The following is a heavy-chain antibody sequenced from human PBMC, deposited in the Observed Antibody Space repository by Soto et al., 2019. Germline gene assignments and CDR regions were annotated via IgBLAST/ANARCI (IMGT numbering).Heavy chain of an antibody. V-gene: IGHV1-69*01. D-gene: IGHD5-18*01. CDR2: IIPIFGTA. J-gene: IGHJ6*02. Sequence: QVQLVQSGAEVKKPGSSVKVSCKASGGTFSSYAISWVRQAPGQGLEWMGGIIPIFGTANYAQKFQGRVTIAADESTSTAYMELSSLRSEDTAVYYCARDSGAAAMATGYYYGMDVCGQGTTVTVSS. CDR1: GGTFSSYA. CDR3: ARDSGAAAMATGYYYGMDV.